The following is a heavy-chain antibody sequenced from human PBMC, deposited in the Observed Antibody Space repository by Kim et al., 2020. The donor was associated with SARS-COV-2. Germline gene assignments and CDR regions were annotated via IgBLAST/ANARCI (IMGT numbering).Heavy chain of an antibody. Sequence: SETLSLTCNVSGDSISRFWWNWVRQPPGKGLEWIGNIYHGGGTHYSPPLKDRVTLSIDTSKNQFSLKLTSVTAADTAIYYCARDDSGSYYHALFDYWGQGSLVTV. CDR1: GDSISRFW. D-gene: IGHD3-10*01. V-gene: IGHV4-59*01. CDR2: IYHGGGT. J-gene: IGHJ4*02. CDR3: ARDDSGSYYHALFDY.